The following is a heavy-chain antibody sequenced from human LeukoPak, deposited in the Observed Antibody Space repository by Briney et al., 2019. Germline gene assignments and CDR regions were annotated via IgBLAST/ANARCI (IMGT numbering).Heavy chain of an antibody. CDR1: GFTFSSYG. CDR2: ISYDGSNK. Sequence: GGSLRLSCAASGFTFSSYGIHWVRQAPGKGLEWVALISYDGSNKYYADSVKGRFTISRDNSKNTLYLQMNSLRAVDTAVYYCANENYYGSGSYPDYWGQGTLVTVSS. V-gene: IGHV3-30*18. J-gene: IGHJ4*02. D-gene: IGHD3-10*01. CDR3: ANENYYGSGSYPDY.